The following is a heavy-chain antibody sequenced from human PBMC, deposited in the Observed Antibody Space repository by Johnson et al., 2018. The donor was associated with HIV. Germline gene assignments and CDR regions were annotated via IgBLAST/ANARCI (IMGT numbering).Heavy chain of an antibody. D-gene: IGHD3-10*01. CDR2: IKQDGSEK. J-gene: IGHJ3*02. Sequence: VQLVESGGGLVQPGGSLRLSCAASGFTFSSYWMSWVRQAPGKGLEWVANIKQDGSEKYYVDSVKGRFTISRDNAKNSLYLQMNSLRAEDTAIYYCARAHSRGAIDIWGQGTMVTVSS. CDR1: GFTFSSYW. CDR3: ARAHSRGAIDI. V-gene: IGHV3-7*02.